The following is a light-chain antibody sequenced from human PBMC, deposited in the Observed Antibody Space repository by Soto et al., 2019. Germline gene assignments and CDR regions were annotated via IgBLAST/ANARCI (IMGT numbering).Light chain of an antibody. J-gene: IGLJ2*01. CDR2: DVT. V-gene: IGLV2-14*01. CDR1: SSDVGGYNY. Sequence: QSVLTQPASVSGSPGQSITISCTGTSSDVGGYNYVSWYQQHPGKAPKLMIYDVTDRPSGISNRFSGSKSGYTASLTISGLQAEDEADYYCSSHTTSSTLVFGGGTKLTV. CDR3: SSHTTSSTLV.